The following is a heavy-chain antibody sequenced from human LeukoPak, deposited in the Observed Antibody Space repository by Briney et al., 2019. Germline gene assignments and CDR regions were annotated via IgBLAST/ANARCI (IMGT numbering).Heavy chain of an antibody. CDR3: ARDLLFYDSSGYYDY. CDR2: IYYSGST. CDR1: GGSISSSSYY. D-gene: IGHD3-22*01. V-gene: IGHV4-39*07. J-gene: IGHJ4*02. Sequence: SETLSLTCTVSGGSISSSSYYWGWIRQPPGKGLEWIGSIYYSGSTYYNPSLKSRVTISVDTSKNQFSLKLSSVTAADTAVYYCARDLLFYDSSGYYDYWGQGTLVTVSS.